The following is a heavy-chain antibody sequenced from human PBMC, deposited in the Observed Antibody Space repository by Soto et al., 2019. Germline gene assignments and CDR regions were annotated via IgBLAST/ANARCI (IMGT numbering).Heavy chain of an antibody. Sequence: ASVKVSCKASGYTFTSYYMHLVRQAPGQGLEWMGIINPSGGSTSYAQKFQGRVTMTRDTSTSTVYMELSSLRSEDTAVYYCARVPGNDAFDIWGQGTMVTVSS. CDR1: GYTFTSYY. CDR2: INPSGGST. V-gene: IGHV1-46*03. J-gene: IGHJ3*02. CDR3: ARVPGNDAFDI.